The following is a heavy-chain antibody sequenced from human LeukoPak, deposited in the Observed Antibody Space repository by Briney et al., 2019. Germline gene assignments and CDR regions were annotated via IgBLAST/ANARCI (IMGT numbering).Heavy chain of an antibody. CDR2: ISGSGGST. J-gene: IGHJ4*02. CDR3: AKDLRVTMIVVVYYFDY. CDR1: GFTFSSYA. V-gene: IGHV3-23*01. Sequence: GGSLRLSCAASGFTFSSYAMSWVRQAPGKGLEWVSAISGSGGSTYYADSVKGRFTISRDNSKNTLYLQMNSLRAEDTAVYYCAKDLRVTMIVVVYYFDYWGQGTLVTVSS. D-gene: IGHD3-22*01.